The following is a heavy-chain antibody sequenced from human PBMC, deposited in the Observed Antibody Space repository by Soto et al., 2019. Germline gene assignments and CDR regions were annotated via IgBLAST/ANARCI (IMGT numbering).Heavy chain of an antibody. CDR3: ARRYDFWSGYYGYNWFDP. CDR1: GYSFTSYW. J-gene: IGHJ5*02. D-gene: IGHD3-3*01. V-gene: IGHV5-51*01. CDR2: IYPGDSDT. Sequence: WESLKISCKGSGYSFTSYWIGWVRQMPGKGLEWMGIIYPGDSDTRYSPSFQGQVTTSADKSISTAYLQWSSLKASDTAMYYCARRYDFWSGYYGYNWFDPWGQGTLVSVSS.